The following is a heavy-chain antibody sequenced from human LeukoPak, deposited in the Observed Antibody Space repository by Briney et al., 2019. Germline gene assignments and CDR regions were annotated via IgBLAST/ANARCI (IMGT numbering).Heavy chain of an antibody. V-gene: IGHV4-59*05. D-gene: IGHD5-24*01. J-gene: IGHJ4*02. CDR3: ARLGLQFDY. CDR1: GGSISSYY. CDR2: IYYSGST. Sequence: PSETLSLTCTVSGGSISSYYWSWIRQPPGKGLEWIGSIYYSGSTYYNPSLKSRVTISVDTSKNQFSLKLSSVTAADTAVYYCARLGLQFDYWGQGTLVTVSS.